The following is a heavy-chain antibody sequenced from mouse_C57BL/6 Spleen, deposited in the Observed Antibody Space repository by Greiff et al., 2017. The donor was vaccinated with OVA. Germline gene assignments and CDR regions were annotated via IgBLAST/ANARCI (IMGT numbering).Heavy chain of an antibody. CDR1: GYTFTSYW. J-gene: IGHJ2*01. CDR2: IDPNSGGT. CDR3: ARFSSSHFDY. D-gene: IGHD1-1*01. V-gene: IGHV1-72*01. Sequence: QVQLKQPGAELVKPGASVKLSCKASGYTFTSYWMHWVKQRPGRGLEWIGRIDPNSGGTKYNEKFKSKATLTVDKPSSTAYMQLNSLTSEDSAVYYCARFSSSHFDYWGQGTTLTVSS.